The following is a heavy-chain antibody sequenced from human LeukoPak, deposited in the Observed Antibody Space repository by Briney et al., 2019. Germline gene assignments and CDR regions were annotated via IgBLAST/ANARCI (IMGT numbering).Heavy chain of an antibody. V-gene: IGHV3-33*06. D-gene: IGHD4-23*01. J-gene: IGHJ4*02. Sequence: PGGSLRLSCAASGFTFSSYGMHWVRQAPGKGLEWVAVIWYDGSNKYYADSVKGRFTISRDNSKNTLYLQMNSLRAEDTAVYYCAKDLRVDYGGKRTYYFDYWGQGTLVTVSS. CDR2: IWYDGSNK. CDR1: GFTFSSYG. CDR3: AKDLRVDYGGKRTYYFDY.